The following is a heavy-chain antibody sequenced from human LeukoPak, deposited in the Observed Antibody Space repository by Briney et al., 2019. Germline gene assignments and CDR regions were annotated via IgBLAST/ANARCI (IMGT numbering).Heavy chain of an antibody. J-gene: IGHJ6*02. CDR2: ISSSSSYI. Sequence: GGSLRLSCAASGFTFSSYSMNWVRQAPGKGLEWVSSISSSSSYIYYADSVKGRLTISRDNAKNSLYLQMNSLRAEDTAVYYCARAGAYCSGGSCCSVRSYYYYGMDVWGQGTTVTVSS. D-gene: IGHD2-15*01. CDR3: ARAGAYCSGGSCCSVRSYYYYGMDV. V-gene: IGHV3-21*01. CDR1: GFTFSSYS.